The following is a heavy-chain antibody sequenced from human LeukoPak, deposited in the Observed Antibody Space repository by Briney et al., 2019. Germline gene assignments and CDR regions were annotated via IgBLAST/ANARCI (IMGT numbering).Heavy chain of an antibody. Sequence: KPSETLSLTCTVSGGSISSYYWSWIRQPAGEGLEWIGRIYTSGSTIYNPSLESRVTTSVDTSKNQFSLKLTSVTAADTAVYYCARGRYSGSSTGPRYFDYWGQGTLVSVSS. V-gene: IGHV4-4*07. CDR1: GGSISSYY. CDR3: ARGRYSGSSTGPRYFDY. CDR2: IYTSGST. J-gene: IGHJ4*02. D-gene: IGHD6-6*01.